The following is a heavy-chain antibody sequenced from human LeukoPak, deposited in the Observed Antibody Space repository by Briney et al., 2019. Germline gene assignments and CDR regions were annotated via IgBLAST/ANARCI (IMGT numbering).Heavy chain of an antibody. CDR2: INYSGTI. D-gene: IGHD5-18*01. CDR1: GGSINSNNHY. CDR3: ARHPGYSSGWWYFDF. J-gene: IGHJ4*02. Sequence: PSETLSLTCNVSGGSINSNNHYWGWIRQPPGKGLEWLGSINYSGTIFYSPSLNSRVTISVDTSGNQFSLKRTSATAADTAVYYCARHPGYSSGWWYFDFWGQGTLVTVSS. V-gene: IGHV4-39*01.